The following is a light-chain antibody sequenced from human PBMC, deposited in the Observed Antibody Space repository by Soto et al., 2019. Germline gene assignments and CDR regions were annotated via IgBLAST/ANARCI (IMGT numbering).Light chain of an antibody. J-gene: IGLJ3*02. Sequence: QSVLTQPRSVSGSPGQSVTISCTGTSSDVGGYNYVSWYQHHPGKAPKLLIFDVTKRPSGVPDRFSGSKSANTASLTISGFQAEDEADYYCCSYAGNYTWVFGGGTKLTVL. CDR3: CSYAGNYTWV. CDR1: SSDVGGYNY. CDR2: DVT. V-gene: IGLV2-11*01.